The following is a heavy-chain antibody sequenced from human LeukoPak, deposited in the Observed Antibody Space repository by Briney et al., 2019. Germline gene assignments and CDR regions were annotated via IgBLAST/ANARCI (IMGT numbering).Heavy chain of an antibody. CDR2: ISSSGSTI. D-gene: IGHD3-22*01. CDR1: GFTFSDYY. CDR3: AKDPRGATYYDSSGNSFDY. Sequence: GGSLRLSCAASGFTFSDYYMSWIRQAPGKGLEWVSYISSSGSTIYYADSVKGRFTISRDNSKNTLYLQMSSLRTEDTAVYYCAKDPRGATYYDSSGNSFDYWGQGTLVTVSS. J-gene: IGHJ4*02. V-gene: IGHV3-11*04.